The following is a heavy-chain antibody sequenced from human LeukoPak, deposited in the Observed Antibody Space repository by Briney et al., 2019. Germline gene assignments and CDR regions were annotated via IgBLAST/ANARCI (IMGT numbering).Heavy chain of an antibody. Sequence: PGGSLRLSCAASGFTVSSNEMSWVRQAPGKGLEWVSAISGSGGSTYYADSVKGRFTISRDNSKNTLYLQMNSLRAEDTAVYYCAPRTGTGFDYWGQGTLVTVSS. J-gene: IGHJ4*02. D-gene: IGHD1-1*01. CDR2: ISGSGGST. CDR3: APRTGTGFDY. V-gene: IGHV3-23*01. CDR1: GFTVSSNE.